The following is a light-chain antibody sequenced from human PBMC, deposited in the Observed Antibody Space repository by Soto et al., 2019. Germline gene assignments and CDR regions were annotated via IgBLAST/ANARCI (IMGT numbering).Light chain of an antibody. CDR3: QQLNSYPPLT. CDR1: QGISSY. V-gene: IGKV1-9*01. Sequence: DIQLTQSPSFLSASVGDRVTITCRASQGISSYLAWYQQKPGKAPKLLIYAASTLQSEVPSRFSGSESGTEFDLTISSQQPEEFATYYCQQLNSYPPLTFGGGTKVEIK. J-gene: IGKJ4*01. CDR2: AAS.